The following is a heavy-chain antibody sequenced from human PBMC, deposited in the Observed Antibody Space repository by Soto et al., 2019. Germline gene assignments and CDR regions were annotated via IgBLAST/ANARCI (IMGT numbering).Heavy chain of an antibody. CDR1: GYTFTSYG. Sequence: GASVKVSCKASGYTFTSYGISWVRQAPVQGLEWMGWISAYNGNTNYAQKLQGRVTMTTDTSTSTAYMELRSLRSDDTAVYYCARDPRNWNPRLTFDYWGQGTLVTAPQ. CDR3: ARDPRNWNPRLTFDY. J-gene: IGHJ4*02. CDR2: ISAYNGNT. V-gene: IGHV1-18*01. D-gene: IGHD1-1*01.